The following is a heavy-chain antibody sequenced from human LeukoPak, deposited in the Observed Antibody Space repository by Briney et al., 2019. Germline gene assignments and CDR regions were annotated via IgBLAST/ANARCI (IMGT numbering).Heavy chain of an antibody. Sequence: SETLSLTCTVSGGSISSSSYYWGWIRQPPGKGLEWLATIYHDGTTYYNTSLKSRVTISVDTPKNQFSLNLASVTAADTAVYYCAREGANGSWGQGTLVTVSS. J-gene: IGHJ5*02. CDR3: AREGANGS. D-gene: IGHD2-8*01. CDR1: GGSISSSSYY. V-gene: IGHV4-39*07. CDR2: IYHDGTT.